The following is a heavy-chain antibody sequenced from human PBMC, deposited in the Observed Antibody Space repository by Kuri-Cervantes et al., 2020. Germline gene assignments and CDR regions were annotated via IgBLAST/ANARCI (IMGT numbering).Heavy chain of an antibody. CDR1: GFTFSSYG. Sequence: LSLTCAASGFTFSSYGMHWVRQAPGKGLEWVAVISYDGSNKYYADSVKGRFTISRDNSKNTLYLQMNSLRAEDTAVYYCAKVRCCGNSFFDYWGQGTLVTVSS. D-gene: IGHD4-23*01. V-gene: IGHV3-30*18. CDR3: AKVRCCGNSFFDY. J-gene: IGHJ4*02. CDR2: ISYDGSNK.